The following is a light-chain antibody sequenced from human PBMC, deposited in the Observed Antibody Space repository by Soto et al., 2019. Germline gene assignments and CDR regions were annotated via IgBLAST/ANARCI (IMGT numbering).Light chain of an antibody. V-gene: IGKV1-5*03. CDR3: QQYNSYSS. Sequence: DIQMTQSPSTLSASVGDRVTITCRASQSIGSWLAWFQQKPGKAPKVLIYKESSLESGAPSRFSGSGSGTEFTLTISSLQPDDFATYYCQQYNSYSSFGQGTKVDIK. CDR2: KES. J-gene: IGKJ1*01. CDR1: QSIGSW.